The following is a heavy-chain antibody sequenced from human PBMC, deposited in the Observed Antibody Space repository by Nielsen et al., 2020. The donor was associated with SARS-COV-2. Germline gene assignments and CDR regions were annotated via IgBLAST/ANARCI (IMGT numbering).Heavy chain of an antibody. D-gene: IGHD5-18*01. J-gene: IGHJ6*02. CDR3: AKGMREIQLRYGMDV. CDR2: IRYDGSNK. V-gene: IGHV3-30*02. CDR1: GFTFSSYA. Sequence: GESLKISCAASGFTFSSYAMTWVRQAPGKGLEWVAFIRYDGSNKYYADSVKGRFTISRDNSKNTLYLQMNSLRAEDTAVYYCAKGMREIQLRYGMDVWGQGTTVTVSS.